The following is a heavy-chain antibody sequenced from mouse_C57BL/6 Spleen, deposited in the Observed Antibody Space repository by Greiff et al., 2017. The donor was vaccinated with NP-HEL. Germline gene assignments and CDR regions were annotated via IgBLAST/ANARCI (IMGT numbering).Heavy chain of an antibody. J-gene: IGHJ4*01. V-gene: IGHV3-6*01. CDR3: ARAYDYAMDY. CDR1: GYSITSGYY. D-gene: IGHD1-1*01. CDR2: ISYDGSN. Sequence: DVQLQESGPGLVKPSQSLSLTCSVTGYSITSGYYWNWIRQFPGNKLEWMGYISYDGSNNYNPSLENRISITRDTSKNQFFLKLNSVTTEDTATYYCARAYDYAMDYWGQGTSVTVSS.